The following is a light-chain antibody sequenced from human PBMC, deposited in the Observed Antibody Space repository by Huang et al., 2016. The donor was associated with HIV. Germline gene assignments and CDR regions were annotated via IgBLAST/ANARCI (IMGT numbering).Light chain of an antibody. CDR3: MQVLQTPRT. CDR2: LGS. J-gene: IGKJ1*01. CDR1: QSLLHSNGYNY. V-gene: IGKV2-28*01. Sequence: DIVMTQSPLSLPVTPGEPASISCRSSQSLLHSNGYNYLDWYLQKPGQSPQLLVYLGSNLASGVPERFSGGGSGTYFTLKISRVEAEDVGVYYCMQVLQTPRTFGQGTKVEIK.